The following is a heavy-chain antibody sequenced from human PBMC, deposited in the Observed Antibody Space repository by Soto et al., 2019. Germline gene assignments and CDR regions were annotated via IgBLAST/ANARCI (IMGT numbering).Heavy chain of an antibody. D-gene: IGHD3-22*01. J-gene: IGHJ4*02. Sequence: QVQLVESGGGVVQPGRSLRLSCAASGFTFSSYAMHWVRQPPGKGLEWVAVISYDGSNKYYADSVKGRFTISRDNSKNTLYLQMNSLRAEDTAVYYCARDDGNYYDSSGYYRFDYWGQGTLVTVSS. CDR1: GFTFSSYA. CDR3: ARDDGNYYDSSGYYRFDY. CDR2: ISYDGSNK. V-gene: IGHV3-30-3*01.